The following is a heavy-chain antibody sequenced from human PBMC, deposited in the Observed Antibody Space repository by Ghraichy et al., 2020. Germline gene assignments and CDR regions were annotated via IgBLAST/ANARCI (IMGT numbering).Heavy chain of an antibody. CDR2: ISFDGRNK. V-gene: IGHV3-30*04. Sequence: GESLNISCAASGFSFSLYAMYWVRQAPGQGLEWVATISFDGRNKYHIESVKGRFTISRDNSKNTLYLQMNSLRADDTAVYYCARAPITATTQPYFDYWGQGTLVAVSS. J-gene: IGHJ4*02. CDR3: ARAPITATTQPYFDY. D-gene: IGHD1-7*01. CDR1: GFSFSLYA.